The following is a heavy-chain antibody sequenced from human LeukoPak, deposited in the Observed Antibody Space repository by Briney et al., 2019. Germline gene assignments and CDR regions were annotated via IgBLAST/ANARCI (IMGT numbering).Heavy chain of an antibody. Sequence: GGSLRLSCAASGFTFSSYAMSWVRQAPGKGLEWVSAISGSGGSTYYADSVKGRFTISRDNSKNTLYLQMNSLRAEDTAVYYCSQGITGTRYYYGMDVWGQGTTDTVSS. J-gene: IGHJ6*02. V-gene: IGHV3-23*01. CDR3: SQGITGTRYYYGMDV. D-gene: IGHD2-2*01. CDR2: ISGSGGST. CDR1: GFTFSSYA.